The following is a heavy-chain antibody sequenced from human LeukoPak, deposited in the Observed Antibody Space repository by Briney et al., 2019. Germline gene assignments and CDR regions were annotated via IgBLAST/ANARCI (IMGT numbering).Heavy chain of an antibody. CDR2: ISGSGGST. CDR1: GFTFSSYA. D-gene: IGHD3-10*01. J-gene: IGHJ3*02. Sequence: AGSLRLSCAASGFTFSSYAMSWVSQAPGKGLEWVSAISGSGGSTYYADSVKGRFTISRDNSKNTLYLQMNSLRAEDTAVYYCAKVLELLWCGELTVAGSSDAFDIWGQGTMVTVSS. V-gene: IGHV3-23*01. CDR3: AKVLELLWCGELTVAGSSDAFDI.